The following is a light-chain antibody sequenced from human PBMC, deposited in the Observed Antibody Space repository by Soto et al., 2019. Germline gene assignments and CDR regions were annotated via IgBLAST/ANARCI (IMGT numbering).Light chain of an antibody. CDR2: DAS. V-gene: IGKV3-15*01. J-gene: IGKJ1*01. CDR3: QQYNNWRT. Sequence: EIVMTQSPATLSVSPEERATLSCRASQSVSSNLAWYQQKPGQAPRLLIYDASTRATGIPARISGSGSGTEFTLTISSLQSEDFAVYYCQQYNNWRTFGQGTKVEIK. CDR1: QSVSSN.